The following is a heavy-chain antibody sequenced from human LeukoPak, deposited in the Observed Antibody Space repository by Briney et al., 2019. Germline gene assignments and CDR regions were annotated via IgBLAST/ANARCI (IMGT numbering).Heavy chain of an antibody. J-gene: IGHJ4*02. CDR2: IYYSGST. V-gene: IGHV4-59*01. CDR1: GGSISSSY. CDR3: ARVQEMATISGGLDY. D-gene: IGHD5-24*01. Sequence: SETLSLTCTVSGGSISSSYWRWIRQPPGKGLEWIGYIYYSGSTNYNPSLKSRVTISVDTSKNQFSLKLSSVTAADTAVYYCARVQEMATISGGLDYWGQGTLVTVSS.